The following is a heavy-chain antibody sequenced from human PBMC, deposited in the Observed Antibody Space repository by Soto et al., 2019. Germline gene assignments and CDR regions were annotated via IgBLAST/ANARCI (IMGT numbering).Heavy chain of an antibody. D-gene: IGHD6-6*01. CDR3: ARDCKIAARRVSYYYYGMDV. CDR1: GFTFSDYY. Sequence: GGSLRLSCAASGFTFSDYYMSWIRQAPGKGLEWVSYISSSSSYTNYADSVKGRFTISRDNAKNSLYLQMNSLRAEDTAVYYCARDCKIAARRVSYYYYGMDVWGQGTTVTVS. J-gene: IGHJ6*02. V-gene: IGHV3-11*06. CDR2: ISSSSSYT.